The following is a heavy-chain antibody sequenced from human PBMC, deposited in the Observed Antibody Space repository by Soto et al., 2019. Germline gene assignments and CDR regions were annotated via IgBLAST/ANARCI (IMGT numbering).Heavy chain of an antibody. CDR3: AKDLGDYIWGSYLGYNWFDP. V-gene: IGHV3-23*01. CDR1: GFTFSSYA. J-gene: IGHJ5*02. Sequence: GGSLRLSCAASGFTFSSYAMSWVRQAPGKGLEWVSAISGSGGSTYYADSVKGRFTISRDNSKSTLYLQMNSLRAEDTAVYYCAKDLGDYIWGSYLGYNWFDPWGQGTLVTVSS. D-gene: IGHD3-16*02. CDR2: ISGSGGST.